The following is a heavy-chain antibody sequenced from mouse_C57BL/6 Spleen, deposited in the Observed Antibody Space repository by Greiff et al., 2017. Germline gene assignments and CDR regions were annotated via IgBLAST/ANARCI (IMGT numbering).Heavy chain of an antibody. V-gene: IGHV5-6*01. Sequence: EVQRVESGGDLVKPGGSLKLSCAASGFTFSSYGMSWVRQTPDKRLEWVATISSGGSYTSYPDSVKGRFTISRDNAKNTLYLQMSSLKSEDTAMYYCARHSDYSNYHFDVWGTGTTVTVSS. CDR1: GFTFSSYG. D-gene: IGHD2-5*01. CDR3: ARHSDYSNYHFDV. J-gene: IGHJ1*03. CDR2: ISSGGSYT.